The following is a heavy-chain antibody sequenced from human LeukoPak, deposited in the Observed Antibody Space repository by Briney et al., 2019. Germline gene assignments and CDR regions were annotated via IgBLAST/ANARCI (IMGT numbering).Heavy chain of an antibody. CDR3: AKDLIFGVVIKSGEYYYMDV. Sequence: ASVKVSCKASGYTFTSYDINWVRQATGQGLEWMGWMNPNSGNTGYAQKFQGRATMTRNTSISTAYMELSSLRSEDTAVYYCAKDLIFGVVIKSGEYYYMDVWGKGTTVTVSS. D-gene: IGHD3-3*01. V-gene: IGHV1-8*01. J-gene: IGHJ6*03. CDR1: GYTFTSYD. CDR2: MNPNSGNT.